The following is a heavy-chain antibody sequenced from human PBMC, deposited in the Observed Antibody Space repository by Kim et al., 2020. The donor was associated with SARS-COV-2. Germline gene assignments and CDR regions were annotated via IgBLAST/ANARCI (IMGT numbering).Heavy chain of an antibody. D-gene: IGHD4-4*01. J-gene: IGHJ4*02. Sequence: GGSLRLYCAASGFTFSSYSMNWVRQAPGKGLEWVSSITSSSGYIYYADSMKGRFTISRDNAKNSLFLQINSLRAEDTAVYYCARGDSQFPYFFDYWGQGTLVTVSS. V-gene: IGHV3-21*01. CDR2: ITSSSGYI. CDR3: ARGDSQFPYFFDY. CDR1: GFTFSSYS.